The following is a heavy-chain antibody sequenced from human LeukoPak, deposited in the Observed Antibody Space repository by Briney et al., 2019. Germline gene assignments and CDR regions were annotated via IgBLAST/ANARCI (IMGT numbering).Heavy chain of an antibody. CDR2: IYYSGST. V-gene: IGHV4-59*01. J-gene: IGHJ3*02. D-gene: IGHD3-22*01. CDR1: GGSISSYY. Sequence: SETLSLTCTVSGGSISSYYWSWIRQPPGKGLEWIGYIYYSGSTNCNPSLKSRVTISVDTSKNQFSLKLSSVTAADTAVYYCAAAGNYYGSSQRIWGQGTMVTVSS. CDR3: AAAGNYYGSSQRI.